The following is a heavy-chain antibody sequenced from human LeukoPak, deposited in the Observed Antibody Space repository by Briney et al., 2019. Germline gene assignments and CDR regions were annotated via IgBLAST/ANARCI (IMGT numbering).Heavy chain of an antibody. CDR1: GYTFTSYD. Sequence: PRASVKVSCKASGYTFTSYDINWVRQATGQGLEWMGWIIPILGIANYAQKFQGRVTITADKSTSTAYMELSSLRSEDTAVYYCARDSSAGGWGQGTLVTVSS. CDR3: ARDSSAGG. V-gene: IGHV1-69*10. D-gene: IGHD2/OR15-2a*01. CDR2: IIPILGIA. J-gene: IGHJ4*02.